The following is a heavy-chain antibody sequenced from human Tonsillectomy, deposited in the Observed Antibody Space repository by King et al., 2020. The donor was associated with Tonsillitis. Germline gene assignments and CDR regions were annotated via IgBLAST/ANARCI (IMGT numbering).Heavy chain of an antibody. CDR2: ISSGSSYI. J-gene: IGHJ4*02. CDR1: GFTFSSYS. Sequence: VQLVESGGGLVKPGGSLRLSCAASGFTFSSYSMNWVRQAPGKGLEWVSSISSGSSYIHYADSVKGRFTISRANAKNSLYLQMNSLRAGDTALYYCARVTYDILTGFYIDYFDYWGQGTLVTVSS. CDR3: ARVTYDILTGFYIDYFDY. D-gene: IGHD3-9*01. V-gene: IGHV3-21*01.